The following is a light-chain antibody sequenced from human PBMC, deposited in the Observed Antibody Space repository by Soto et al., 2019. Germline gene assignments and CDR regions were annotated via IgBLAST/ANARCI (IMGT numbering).Light chain of an antibody. V-gene: IGLV2-14*01. Sequence: QSALTQPASVSGSPGQSIAISCTGSSSDIGTYDYVSWYQQHPGKVPKLILYDVTYRPSGVSNRFSASKSGNTASLTISGLQAEDEADYYCSSYTSTKNVIFGGGTKLTVL. CDR3: SSYTSTKNVI. CDR2: DVT. J-gene: IGLJ2*01. CDR1: SSDIGTYDY.